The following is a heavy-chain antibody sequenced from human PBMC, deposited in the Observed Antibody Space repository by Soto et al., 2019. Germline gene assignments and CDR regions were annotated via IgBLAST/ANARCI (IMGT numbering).Heavy chain of an antibody. CDR1: GFTFSSYI. Sequence: PGGSLRLSCAASGFTFSSYIMNWVRQAPGKGLEWVSYISSSSSTIYYADSVKGRFTISRDNAKNSLYLQMNSLRAEDTAVYYCARYWAPDYYGSGSYYYYYYMDVWGKGTTVTVSS. CDR3: ARYWAPDYYGSGSYYYYYYMDV. V-gene: IGHV3-48*01. CDR2: ISSSSSTI. D-gene: IGHD3-10*01. J-gene: IGHJ6*03.